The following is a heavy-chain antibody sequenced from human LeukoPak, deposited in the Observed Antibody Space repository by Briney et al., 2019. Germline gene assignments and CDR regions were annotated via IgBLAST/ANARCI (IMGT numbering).Heavy chain of an antibody. Sequence: GESLKISCKGSGYIFTTYWIGWVRQMPGKGLEWMGIIYPDDSDTRYSPSFQGQVTFSVDMSISTAYLQWSGLKTSDTAIYYCVRFGLTSSLDYWGQGTLVTVSS. CDR3: VRFGLTSSLDY. J-gene: IGHJ4*02. V-gene: IGHV5-51*01. CDR1: GYIFTTYW. CDR2: IYPDDSDT. D-gene: IGHD1-1*01.